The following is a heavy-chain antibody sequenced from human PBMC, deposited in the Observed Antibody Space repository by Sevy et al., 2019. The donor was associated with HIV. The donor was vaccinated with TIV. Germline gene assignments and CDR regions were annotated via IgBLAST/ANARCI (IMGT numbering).Heavy chain of an antibody. CDR2: ISWNSGSI. Sequence: GGSLRLSCAASGFTFDDYAMHWVRQAPGKGLEWVSGISWNSGSIGYADSVKGRFTISRDNAKNSLYLQMNSLRAEDTALYYCAQDYDSSGWYGEYYFDYWGQGTLVTVSS. D-gene: IGHD6-19*01. J-gene: IGHJ4*02. V-gene: IGHV3-9*01. CDR3: AQDYDSSGWYGEYYFDY. CDR1: GFTFDDYA.